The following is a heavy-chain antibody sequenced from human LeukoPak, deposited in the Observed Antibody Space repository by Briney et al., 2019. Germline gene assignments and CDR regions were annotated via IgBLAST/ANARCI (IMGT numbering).Heavy chain of an antibody. V-gene: IGHV3-7*01. CDR3: ASLGWELYFDY. CDR2: IKQDGSEK. CDR1: GFTFSSYW. Sequence: GGSLRLSCAASGFTFSSYWMSWVRQAPGKGLEWVANIKQDGSEKYYVDSVKGRFTISRDNAKNSLYLQMNSLRAEDTAVYYCASLGWELYFDYWGQGTLVTVSS. J-gene: IGHJ4*02. D-gene: IGHD1-26*01.